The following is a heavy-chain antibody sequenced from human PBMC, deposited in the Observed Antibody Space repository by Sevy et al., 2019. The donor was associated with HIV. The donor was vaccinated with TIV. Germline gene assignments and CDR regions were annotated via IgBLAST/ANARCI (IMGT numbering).Heavy chain of an antibody. J-gene: IGHJ6*02. CDR2: ISYDGSNK. V-gene: IGHV3-30*18. CDR3: AKDVGEKDYYYYYGMDV. D-gene: IGHD3-10*01. Sequence: GGSLRLSCAASGFTVSSYGMHWVRQAPGKGLEWVAVISYDGSNKYYADSVKGRFTISRDNSKNTLYLQMNSLRAEDTAVYYCAKDVGEKDYYYYYGMDVWGQGTTVTVSS. CDR1: GFTVSSYG.